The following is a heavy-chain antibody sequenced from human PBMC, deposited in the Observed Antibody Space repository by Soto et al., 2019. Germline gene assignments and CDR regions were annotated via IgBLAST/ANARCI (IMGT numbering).Heavy chain of an antibody. CDR3: ARRTLAAANDY. CDR2: ISSSSSYI. V-gene: IGHV3-21*01. CDR1: GFTFSSYS. Sequence: EVQLVESGGGLVKPGGSLRLSCAASGFTFSSYSMNWVRQAPGKGLEWVSSISSSSSYIYYADSVKGRFTISRDNAKNSQYLQMNSLRAEDTAVYYCARRTLAAANDYWGQGTLVTVSS. D-gene: IGHD6-13*01. J-gene: IGHJ4*02.